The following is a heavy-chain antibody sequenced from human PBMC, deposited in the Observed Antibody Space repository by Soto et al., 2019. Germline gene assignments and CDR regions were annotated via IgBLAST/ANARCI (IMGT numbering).Heavy chain of an antibody. V-gene: IGHV3-23*01. CDR2: ISGSAGST. J-gene: IGHJ4*02. CDR3: AKESASTWYPLDY. CDR1: GFTFDDYA. D-gene: IGHD6-13*01. Sequence: EVQLLESGGGLVQPGGSLRPSCRASGFTFDDYAMTWVRQAPGRGLEWVSVISGSAGSTFYADSVKGRFTISRDNSKNTLYLQMNSLRAGDTAVYYCAKESASTWYPLDYWGQGTLVTVSS.